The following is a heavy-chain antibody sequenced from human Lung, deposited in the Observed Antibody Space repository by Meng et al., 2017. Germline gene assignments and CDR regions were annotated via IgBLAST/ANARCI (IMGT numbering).Heavy chain of an antibody. CDR1: GFTFTDHW. Sequence: VPVWGAGGGLVPPVGSLRLSCAASGFTFTDHWMHWVRQGPGKGLVWVSRINRDGTKPTYADSVKGRFTISRDNAKNTLYLQMNNLRAEDTAFYYCTNDRLNHWGQGALVTVSS. D-gene: IGHD1-1*01. CDR2: INRDGTKP. V-gene: IGHV3-74*01. CDR3: TNDRLNH. J-gene: IGHJ1*01.